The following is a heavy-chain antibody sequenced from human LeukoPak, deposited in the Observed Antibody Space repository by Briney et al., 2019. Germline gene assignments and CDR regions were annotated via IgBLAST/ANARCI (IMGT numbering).Heavy chain of an antibody. J-gene: IGHJ4*02. V-gene: IGHV3-53*01. D-gene: IGHD6-19*01. CDR2: IYSGGST. Sequence: GGSLRLSCAASGFTVSSNYMSWVRQAPGKGLEWVSVIYSGGSTYYADSVKGRLTISRDNSKNTLYLQMNSLRAEDTALYYCARLSGPGSGWTTLDYWGQGTLVTVSS. CDR3: ARLSGPGSGWTTLDY. CDR1: GFTVSSNY.